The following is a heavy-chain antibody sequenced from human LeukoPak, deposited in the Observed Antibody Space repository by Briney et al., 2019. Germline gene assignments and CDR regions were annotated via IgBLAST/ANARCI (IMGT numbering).Heavy chain of an antibody. J-gene: IGHJ4*02. CDR1: GYTFTGYY. V-gene: IGHV1-2*02. D-gene: IGHD6-13*01. CDR2: INPNSGGT. CDR3: ARVPPYSSSWQDY. Sequence: GASVKVSCKASGYTFTGYYMHWVRQAPGQGLEWMGWINPNSGGTNYAQKFQGRVTMTRDTSISTAYMELSSLRSEDTAVYYCARVPPYSSSWQDYWGQGTLVTVSS.